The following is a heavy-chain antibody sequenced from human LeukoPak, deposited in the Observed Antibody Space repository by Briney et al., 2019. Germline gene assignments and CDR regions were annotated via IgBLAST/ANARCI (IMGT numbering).Heavy chain of an antibody. J-gene: IGHJ4*02. Sequence: GGSLRLSCAASGFTFSSYWMHWVRQAPGKGLVWVSRINSDGSSTNYADSVKGRFTISRDNSKNTLYLQMNSLRAEDTAVYYCAKSDIVVVPAAIRFDYWGQGTLVTVSS. V-gene: IGHV3-74*01. D-gene: IGHD2-2*02. CDR3: AKSDIVVVPAAIRFDY. CDR2: INSDGSST. CDR1: GFTFSSYW.